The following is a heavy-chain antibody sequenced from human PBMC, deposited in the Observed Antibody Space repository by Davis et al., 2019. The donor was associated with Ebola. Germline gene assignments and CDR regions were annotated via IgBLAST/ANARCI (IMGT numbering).Heavy chain of an antibody. Sequence: ASVKVSCKASGYTFTSYGISWVRQAPGQGLEWMGWISAYNGNTNYAQKVQGRVTMTRDTSTSTVYMELSSLRSEDTAVYYCARDYRYCSGGSCYYYYYGMDVWGQGTTVTVSS. V-gene: IGHV1-18*01. J-gene: IGHJ6*02. CDR1: GYTFTSYG. D-gene: IGHD2-15*01. CDR2: ISAYNGNT. CDR3: ARDYRYCSGGSCYYYYYGMDV.